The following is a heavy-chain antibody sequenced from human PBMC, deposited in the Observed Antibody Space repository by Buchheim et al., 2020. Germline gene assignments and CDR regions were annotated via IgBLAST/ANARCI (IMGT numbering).Heavy chain of an antibody. CDR1: GFTFSSYG. V-gene: IGHV3-30*18. D-gene: IGHD2-15*01. Sequence: QVQLVESGGGVVQPGRSLRLSCAASGFTFSSYGMHWVRQAPGKGLEWVAVISYDGSNKYYVDSVKGRFTISRDNSKNTLYLQMNSLRAEDTAVYYCAKASEDIVVVVAATRRYYYYYYGMDVWGQGTT. CDR3: AKASEDIVVVVAATRRYYYYYYGMDV. J-gene: IGHJ6*02. CDR2: ISYDGSNK.